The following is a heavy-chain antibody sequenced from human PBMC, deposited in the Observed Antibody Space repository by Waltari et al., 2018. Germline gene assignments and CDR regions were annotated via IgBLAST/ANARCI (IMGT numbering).Heavy chain of an antibody. V-gene: IGHV3-64*07. J-gene: IGHJ5*02. Sequence: EVQLVESGGGLVQPGGSLRLSCAASGFTFSSYAMHWVRQAPGKGLEYVSAISSNGGSTYYADSVNGRFPISSDNSQNTLYLQMGSLRAEDMAVYYCARGPQAAYGDYSNNWFDPWGQGTLVTVSS. D-gene: IGHD4-17*01. CDR2: ISSNGGST. CDR1: GFTFSSYA. CDR3: ARGPQAAYGDYSNNWFDP.